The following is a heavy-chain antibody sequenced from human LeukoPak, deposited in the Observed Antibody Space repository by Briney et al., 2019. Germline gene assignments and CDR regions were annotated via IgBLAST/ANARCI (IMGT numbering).Heavy chain of an antibody. CDR3: ARDDGYYYDSSDYRRAFDI. D-gene: IGHD3-22*01. V-gene: IGHV4-31*03. CDR2: IYYSGTT. J-gene: IGHJ3*02. CDR1: GGSISSGAYY. Sequence: SETLSLTCTVSGGSISSGAYYWSWIRHHPGKGLEWIGYIYYSGTTYYNPSLKSRVTISIDTSKNQFSLKLSSVTAADTAVYYCARDDGYYYDSSDYRRAFDIWGQGTMVTVSS.